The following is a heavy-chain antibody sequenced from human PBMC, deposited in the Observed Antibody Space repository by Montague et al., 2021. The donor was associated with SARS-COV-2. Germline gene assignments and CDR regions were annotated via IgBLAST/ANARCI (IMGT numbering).Heavy chain of an antibody. CDR3: ARGQDWACHFDL. Sequence: SETLSLTCGVSGGSIAGYYWSWIRQPPGTGLEWIGYVYYTGSTKYNPSLKTRVTLSLATPKNHFSLKLASVTAADTAVYYCARGQDWACHFDLWGQGILVTVSS. CDR2: VYYTGST. V-gene: IGHV4-59*01. J-gene: IGHJ5*02. CDR1: GGSIAGYY. D-gene: IGHD3/OR15-3a*01.